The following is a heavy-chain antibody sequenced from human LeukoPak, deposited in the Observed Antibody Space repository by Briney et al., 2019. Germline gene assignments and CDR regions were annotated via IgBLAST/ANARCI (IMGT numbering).Heavy chain of an antibody. D-gene: IGHD1-7*01. V-gene: IGHV3-33*01. Sequence: GSLSLSFAASGFTFSSYGMHWVRQAPGKGLEWVAVIWYDGSNKYYADSVKGRFTISRDNSKNTLYLQMNSLSAEDTAVYYCAREAAWTGTDDWFDPWGQGTLVTVSS. CDR3: AREAAWTGTDDWFDP. CDR1: GFTFSSYG. J-gene: IGHJ5*02. CDR2: IWYDGSNK.